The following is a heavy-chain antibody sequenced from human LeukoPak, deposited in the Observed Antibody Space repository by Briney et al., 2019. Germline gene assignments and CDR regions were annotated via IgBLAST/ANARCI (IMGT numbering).Heavy chain of an antibody. CDR3: ARAVRLYVEMATISGKENWFDP. V-gene: IGHV4-61*02. CDR1: GGSISSGSYY. CDR2: IYTSGST. J-gene: IGHJ5*02. Sequence: SQTLSLTCTVSGGSISSGSYYWSWIRQPAGKGLEWIGRIYTSGSTSYNPSLKSRVTISVDKSKNQFSLKLSSVTAADTAVYYCARAVRLYVEMATISGKENWFDPWGQGTLVTVSS. D-gene: IGHD5-24*01.